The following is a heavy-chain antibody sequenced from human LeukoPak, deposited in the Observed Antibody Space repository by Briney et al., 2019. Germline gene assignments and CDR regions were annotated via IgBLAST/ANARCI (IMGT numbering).Heavy chain of an antibody. CDR1: GGSFSGYY. CDR2: INHSGST. CDR3: ARGGSSGYYSEYYFDY. J-gene: IGHJ4*02. Sequence: SETLSLTCAVYGGSFSGYYWSWIRQPPGKGLEWIGEINHSGSTNYNPSLKSRVTISVDTSKNQFSLKLSSVTAADTAVYYCARGGSSGYYSEYYFDYWGQGTLVTVSS. V-gene: IGHV4-34*01. D-gene: IGHD3-22*01.